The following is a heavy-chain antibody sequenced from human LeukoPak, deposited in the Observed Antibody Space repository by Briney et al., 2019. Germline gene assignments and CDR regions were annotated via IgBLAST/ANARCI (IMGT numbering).Heavy chain of an antibody. J-gene: IGHJ4*02. CDR3: ARGSEKAWYSSWYSEWFDY. CDR2: INHSGST. V-gene: IGHV4-34*01. Sequence: SETLSLTCAVYGGSFSGYYWSWIRQPPGKGLEWIGEINHSGSTNYNPSLKSRVTISVDTSKNQFSLKLSSVTAADTAVYYCARGSEKAWYSSWYSEWFDYWGQGTLVTVSS. CDR1: GGSFSGYY. D-gene: IGHD6-13*01.